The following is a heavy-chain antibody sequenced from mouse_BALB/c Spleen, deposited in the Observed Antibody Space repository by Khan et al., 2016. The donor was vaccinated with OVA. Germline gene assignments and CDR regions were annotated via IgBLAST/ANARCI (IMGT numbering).Heavy chain of an antibody. Sequence: EVQLVESGGDLVKPGGSLKLSCAASGFTFSSYSMSWVRQTPDKRLEWVASISSGGDYTYYPDSVKGRFTISRDNAKNTLYLQMSELKSEDTAMYYCEDLLPGSFAYWGQGTLVTVSA. CDR1: GFTFSSYS. D-gene: IGHD4-1*01. CDR3: EDLLPGSFAY. J-gene: IGHJ3*01. V-gene: IGHV5-6*01. CDR2: ISSGGDYT.